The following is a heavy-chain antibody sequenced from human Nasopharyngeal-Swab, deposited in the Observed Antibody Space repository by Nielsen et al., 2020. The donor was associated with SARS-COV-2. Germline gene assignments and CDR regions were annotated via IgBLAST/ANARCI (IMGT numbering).Heavy chain of an antibody. J-gene: IGHJ4*02. V-gene: IGHV3-23*01. CDR1: GFTFTTYG. CDR3: AKQFYDSLTDWVFDS. CDR2: ISISGGHT. Sequence: LSLSCAASGFTFTTYGMSWVCQAPGKGLEWVSGISISGGHTYYSDSVKGRFTISRDNSKNTLYLQMNSLRAEDTAVYHCAKQFYDSLTDWVFDSWGQGTLVTVSS. D-gene: IGHD3-9*01.